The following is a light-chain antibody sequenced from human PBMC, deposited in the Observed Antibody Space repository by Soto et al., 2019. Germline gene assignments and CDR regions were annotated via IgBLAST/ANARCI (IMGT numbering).Light chain of an antibody. CDR1: RSISSY. CDR2: GAS. CDR3: QQYNNWPPWT. V-gene: IGKV3-15*01. Sequence: ETVMTQSPATLSVSPGERATLSCRASRSISSYLAWYQQKPGRPPRLLIYGASTRATGIPARFSGSGSGTEFTLTISSLQSEDFALYYCQQYNNWPPWTFGQGTMVDIK. J-gene: IGKJ1*01.